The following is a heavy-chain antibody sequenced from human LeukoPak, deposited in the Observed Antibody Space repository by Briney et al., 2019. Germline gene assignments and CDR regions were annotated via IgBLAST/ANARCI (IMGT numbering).Heavy chain of an antibody. J-gene: IGHJ4*02. D-gene: IGHD5-12*01. CDR2: IKQDGSEK. CDR1: GFTFSSYW. V-gene: IGHV3-7*01. CDR3: AREGSGYAGHFDY. Sequence: GGSLRLSCAASGFTFSSYWMSWVRQAPGKGLEWVANIKQDGSEKYYVDSVEGRFTISRDNAKNSLYLQMNSLRAEDTAVYYCAREGSGYAGHFDYWGQGTLVTVSS.